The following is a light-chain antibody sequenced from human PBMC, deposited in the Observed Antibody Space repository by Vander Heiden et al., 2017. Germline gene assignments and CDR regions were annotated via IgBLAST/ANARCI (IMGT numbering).Light chain of an antibody. Sequence: QSARTQPASVSGSPGQSIPISCPGTSSDVGVSHSVSWYHQPPGKAHKLMIYEVRNRPSGVANRFSGSKSGNTASLTIAGLQAEDEADYYCSSYTSSSRVVFGGGTKLTVL. CDR3: SSYTSSSRVV. CDR1: SSDVGVSHS. V-gene: IGLV2-14*01. J-gene: IGLJ2*01. CDR2: EVR.